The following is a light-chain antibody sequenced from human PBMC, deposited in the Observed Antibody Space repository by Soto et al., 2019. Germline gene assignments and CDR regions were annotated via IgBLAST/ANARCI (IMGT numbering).Light chain of an antibody. Sequence: DIVLTQSPGTLSLSPGERAILSCTASQRVSSDSLAWYRQKPDQAPRLLVYDASSRATGIPDRFSGSGSGTDFTLTISRLEPEDFALYYCQQYGSAPRTFGQGTKVEIK. CDR2: DAS. CDR1: QRVSSDS. V-gene: IGKV3-20*01. CDR3: QQYGSAPRT. J-gene: IGKJ1*01.